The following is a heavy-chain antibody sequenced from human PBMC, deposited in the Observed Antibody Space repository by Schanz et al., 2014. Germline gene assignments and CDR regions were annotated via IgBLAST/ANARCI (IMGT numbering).Heavy chain of an antibody. CDR2: IIPVLNIA. D-gene: IGHD3-10*01. J-gene: IGHJ4*02. CDR3: ARGRGFYDY. Sequence: QLQLVQSGAEVNKPGSSVKVSCKLSGGTFSSYTISWMRQAPGQGLEWMGKIIPVLNIATYAQRFQGRVSITADTSTNTAYMELSSLTSEDTAVHYCARGRGFYDYWGQGTLVTVSS. V-gene: IGHV1-69*02. CDR1: GGTFSSYT.